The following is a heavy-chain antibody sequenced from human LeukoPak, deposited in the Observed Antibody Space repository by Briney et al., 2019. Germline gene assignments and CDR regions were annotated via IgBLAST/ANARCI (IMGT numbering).Heavy chain of an antibody. J-gene: IGHJ4*02. CDR1: GSTFSSYS. CDR3: ARDPRDGSSEYYFDY. V-gene: IGHV3-48*01. Sequence: GGSLRLSCAASGSTFSSYSMNWVRQAPGKGLEWVSYISSSSSTIYYADSVKGRFTISRDNAKNSLYLQMNSLRAEDTAVYYCARDPRDGSSEYYFDYWGQGTLVTVPS. CDR2: ISSSSSTI. D-gene: IGHD1-26*01.